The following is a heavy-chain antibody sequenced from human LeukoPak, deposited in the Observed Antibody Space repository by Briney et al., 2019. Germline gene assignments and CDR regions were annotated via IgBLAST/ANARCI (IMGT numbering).Heavy chain of an antibody. CDR2: INYSGST. Sequence: SETLSLTCTVSGGSISSYYWSWIRQPPGKGLEWIGYINYSGSTNYNPSLKSRVTISVDTSKNQFSLKLSSVTAADTAVYYCARGGAPPTNIVVVVAAWVGMDVWGQGTTVTVSS. V-gene: IGHV4-59*01. D-gene: IGHD2-15*01. CDR3: ARGGAPPTNIVVVVAAWVGMDV. J-gene: IGHJ6*02. CDR1: GGSISSYY.